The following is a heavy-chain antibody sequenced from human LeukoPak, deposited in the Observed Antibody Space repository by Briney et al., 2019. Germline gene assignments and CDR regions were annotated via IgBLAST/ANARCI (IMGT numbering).Heavy chain of an antibody. J-gene: IGHJ4*02. CDR1: GGSFSGYY. CDR3: ARGSSSSWYSRFDY. CDR2: INHSGST. V-gene: IGHV4-34*01. D-gene: IGHD6-13*01. Sequence: PSETLSLTCAVYGGSFSGYYWSWLRQPPGKGLEWIGEINHSGSTNYNPSLKSRVTISVDTSKNQFSLKLSSVTAADTAVYYCARGSSSSWYSRFDYWGQGTLVTVSS.